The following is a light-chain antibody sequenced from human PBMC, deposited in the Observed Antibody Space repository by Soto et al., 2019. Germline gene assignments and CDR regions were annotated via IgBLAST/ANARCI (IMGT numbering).Light chain of an antibody. CDR1: SSNIGSNT. CDR2: SNN. CDR3: AAWDDSLNGHV. J-gene: IGLJ1*01. V-gene: IGLV1-44*01. Sequence: QSVLTQPPSASGTPGQRVTISCSGSSSNIGSNTVNWYQQLPGTAPKLLIYSNNQRPSGVPDRFSGSKSGTSASLAISGLQSEDGADYYCAAWDDSLNGHVFGTGTQLTVL.